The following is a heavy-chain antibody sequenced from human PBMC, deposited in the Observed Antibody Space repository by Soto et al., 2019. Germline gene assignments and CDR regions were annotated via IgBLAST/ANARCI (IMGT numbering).Heavy chain of an antibody. CDR2: IYYSGST. V-gene: IGHV4-30-4*01. J-gene: IGHJ5*02. Sequence: QVQLQESGPGLVKPSQTLSLTCTVSGGSISSGDYYWSWIRQPPGKGLEWIGYIYYSGSTYYNPSXXSRGIISVDTXXIXFXXKLSSVTAADTAVYYCARLFPYYDFWSGYPNWFDPWGQGTLVTVSS. CDR3: ARLFPYYDFWSGYPNWFDP. CDR1: GGSISSGDYY. D-gene: IGHD3-3*01.